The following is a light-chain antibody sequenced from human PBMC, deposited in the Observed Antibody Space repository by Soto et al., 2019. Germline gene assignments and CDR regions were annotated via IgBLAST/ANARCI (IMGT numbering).Light chain of an antibody. CDR2: EVS. J-gene: IGLJ2*01. CDR3: SSYVGRFVV. CDR1: SSDVGGYNY. V-gene: IGLV2-14*01. Sequence: QSALTQPASVSGSPGQSITISCTGTSSDVGGYNYVSWYQQHPGKAPKLMIYEVSNRPSGVSNRFSGSKSGNTASLTISGLQAEDEADYYCSSYVGRFVVFGGGTKLTVL.